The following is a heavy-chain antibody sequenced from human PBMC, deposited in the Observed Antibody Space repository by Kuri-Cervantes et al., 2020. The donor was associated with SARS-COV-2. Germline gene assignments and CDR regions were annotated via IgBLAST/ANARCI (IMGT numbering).Heavy chain of an antibody. V-gene: IGHV3-7*05. D-gene: IGHD2-2*02. CDR3: ARGGSPGGGYCSSTSCYTIY. CDR2: IKQDGSEK. J-gene: IGHJ4*02. Sequence: LSLTCAASGFTFSNAWMSWVRQAPGKGLEWVANIKQDGSEKYYVDSVKGRFTISRDNAKNSLYLQMNSLRAEDTAVYYCARGGSPGGGYCSSTSCYTIYWGQGTRVTVSS. CDR1: GFTFSNAW.